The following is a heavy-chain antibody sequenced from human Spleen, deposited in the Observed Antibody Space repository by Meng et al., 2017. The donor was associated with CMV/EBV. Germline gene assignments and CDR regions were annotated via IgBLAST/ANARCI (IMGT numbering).Heavy chain of an antibody. J-gene: IGHJ6*02. D-gene: IGHD6-6*01. CDR3: ARDYSSSSKGMDV. V-gene: IGHV4-59*01. CDR2: IYHSGST. CDR1: GGSISSYY. Sequence: SETLSLTCTVSGGSISSYYWSWIRQPPGKGLEWIGYIYHSGSTNYNPSLKSRFTISLDTSKNQFSLKLSSVTAADTAVYYCARDYSSSSKGMDVWGQGTTVTVSS.